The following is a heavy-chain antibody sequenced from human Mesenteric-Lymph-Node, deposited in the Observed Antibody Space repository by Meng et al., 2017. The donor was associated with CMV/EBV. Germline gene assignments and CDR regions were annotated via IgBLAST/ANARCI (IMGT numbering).Heavy chain of an antibody. CDR1: GFIFRSYG. Sequence: LSLTCAASGFIFRSYGINWVRQAPGKGLEWVAVIWYDGSNKYYADSVKGRFTISRDNSKNMLYLEMNSLRAEDTAVYYCAKGYNWNYYFDFWGQGTLVTVSS. CDR3: AKGYNWNYYFDF. D-gene: IGHD1-7*01. V-gene: IGHV3-33*06. CDR2: IWYDGSNK. J-gene: IGHJ4*02.